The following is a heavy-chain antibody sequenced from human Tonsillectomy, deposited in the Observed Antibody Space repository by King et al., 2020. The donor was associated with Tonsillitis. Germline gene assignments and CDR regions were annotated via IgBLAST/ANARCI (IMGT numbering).Heavy chain of an antibody. V-gene: IGHV4-34*01. Sequence: VQLQQWGAGLLKPSETLSLTCAVYGGSFSGYYWSWIRQPPGKGLEWIGEINHSGSTNYNPSLKSRVTISVDTSKNQFSLKLSSVTAADTAVYYCASLPLAAAGRNWFDPWGQGTLVTVSS. J-gene: IGHJ5*02. CDR3: ASLPLAAAGRNWFDP. D-gene: IGHD6-13*01. CDR1: GGSFSGYY. CDR2: INHSGST.